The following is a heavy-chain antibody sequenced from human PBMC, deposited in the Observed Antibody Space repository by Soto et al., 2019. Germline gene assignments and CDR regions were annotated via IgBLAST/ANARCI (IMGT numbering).Heavy chain of an antibody. CDR2: IFSGDNT. Sequence: EVQLVESGGGLIQPGGSLRLSCAASGFTVSGNYITWVRQAPGKGLEWVSVIFSGDNTYYSYSVKGRFSISRDNSKNTVYLQMNRLRGDDTAVYFCATGLTLPVRPSFDTWGQGTLLTVSS. V-gene: IGHV3-53*01. CDR1: GFTVSGNY. D-gene: IGHD2-21*02. CDR3: ATGLTLPVRPSFDT. J-gene: IGHJ5*02.